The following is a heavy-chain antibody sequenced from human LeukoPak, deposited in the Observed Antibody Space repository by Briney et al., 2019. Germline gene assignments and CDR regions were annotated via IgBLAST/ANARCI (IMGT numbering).Heavy chain of an antibody. CDR3: ARELVVRSGDYFDN. V-gene: IGHV3-33*01. J-gene: IGHJ4*02. D-gene: IGHD2-2*01. CDR1: GFTLSTYG. CDR2: IWFDGSNK. Sequence: GRSLRLSCAASGFTLSTYGMHWVRQAPGKGLEWVAVIWFDGSNKYYADAVKGRFTISRDNAKNTLFLQMNSLRAEDTAVYSCARELVVRSGDYFDNWGQGTLVTVSS.